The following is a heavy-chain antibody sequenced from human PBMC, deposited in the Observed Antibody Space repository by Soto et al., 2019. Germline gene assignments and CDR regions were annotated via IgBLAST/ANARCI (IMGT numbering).Heavy chain of an antibody. D-gene: IGHD2-8*01. V-gene: IGHV5-51*01. J-gene: IGHJ5*02. Sequence: GESLKISCEASGGRLSDQWIGRVRHTPDKGLARIGFVFLADSDARYSPAFQGQVTMTADRSSTSPQGRRLKASDTGIYYTARRCGGCGGGVCYSWWFDPWGQGTRVTVSS. CDR3: ARRCGGCGGGVCYSWWFDP. CDR2: VFLADSDA. CDR1: GGRLSDQW.